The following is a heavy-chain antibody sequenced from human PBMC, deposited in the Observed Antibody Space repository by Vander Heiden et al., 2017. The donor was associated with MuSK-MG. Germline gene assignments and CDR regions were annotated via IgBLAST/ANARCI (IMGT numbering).Heavy chain of an antibody. CDR1: GYSISSGYY. CDR2: IYHSGST. Sequence: QVQLQESGPGLVKPSETLSLTCAVSGYSISSGYYWGWIRQPPGKGLEWIGSIYHSGSTYYNPSRKRRVTISVDTSKNQCALKRSSVTAAETAVYYCARGVDDYSGELVRFDYWGQGTMVTVYS. J-gene: IGHJ4*02. CDR3: ARGVDDYSGELVRFDY. V-gene: IGHV4-38-2*01. D-gene: IGHD3-16*01.